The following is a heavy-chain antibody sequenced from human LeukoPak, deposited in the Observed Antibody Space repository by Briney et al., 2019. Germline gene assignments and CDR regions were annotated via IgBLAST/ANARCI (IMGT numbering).Heavy chain of an antibody. CDR2: ISYDGSNK. CDR1: GFTFSSYA. Sequence: GGSLRLSCAASGFTFSSYAMHWVRQTPGKGLEWVAVISYDGSNKNYADSVKGRFTISRDNSKNTLYLQMNSLRAEDTAVYYCARARGYCSSTGCSGFDYWGQGTLVTVSS. CDR3: ARARGYCSSTGCSGFDY. D-gene: IGHD2-2*01. J-gene: IGHJ4*02. V-gene: IGHV3-30*04.